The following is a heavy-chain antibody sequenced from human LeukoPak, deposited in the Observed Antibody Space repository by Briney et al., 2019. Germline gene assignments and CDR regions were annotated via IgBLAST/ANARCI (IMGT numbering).Heavy chain of an antibody. CDR3: VKGIASHDFFSRGD. D-gene: IGHD2-21*01. V-gene: IGHV3-23*01. CDR1: GLTFSTYS. Sequence: GGSLRLSCAASGLTFSTYSMSWVRQAPGKGLEWVSGISDGGGRTCYADSVKGRFTISRDNSKNTVFLQMNSLRADDTAVYYCVKGIASHDFFSRGDWGQGTLVTVSA. J-gene: IGHJ4*02. CDR2: ISDGGGRT.